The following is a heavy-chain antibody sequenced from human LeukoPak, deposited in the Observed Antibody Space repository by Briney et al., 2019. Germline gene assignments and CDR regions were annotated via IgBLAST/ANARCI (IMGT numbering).Heavy chain of an antibody. CDR3: ARNIVTYYYDSSGFDI. D-gene: IGHD3-22*01. CDR2: INHSGST. V-gene: IGHV4-34*01. Sequence: SETLSLTCAVYGGSFSGYYWSWIRQPPGKGLEWIGEINHSGSTNYNPSLKSRVTISVDTSKNQFSLKLSSVTAADTAVYYCARNIVTYYYDSSGFDIWGQGTMVTVSS. CDR1: GGSFSGYY. J-gene: IGHJ3*02.